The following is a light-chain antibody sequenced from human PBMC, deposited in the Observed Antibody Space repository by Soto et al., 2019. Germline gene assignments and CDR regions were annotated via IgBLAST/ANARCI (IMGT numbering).Light chain of an antibody. V-gene: IGKV3-20*01. J-gene: IGKJ5*01. CDR2: GAS. CDR3: QHYQSGHPIT. CDR1: QSVGTR. Sequence: EIVLTQSPGTLSLSPGERATLSFSAAQSVGTRLAWYQHKTGQAPRLLISGASSRATGIPDRFTGSGSETSFTLTISRLEPEDFALYYCQHYQSGHPITFGQGTRLEI.